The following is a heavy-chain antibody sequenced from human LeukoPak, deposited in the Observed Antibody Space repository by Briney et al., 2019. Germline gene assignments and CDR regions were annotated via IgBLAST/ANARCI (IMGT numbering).Heavy chain of an antibody. D-gene: IGHD3-22*01. CDR3: AKDSVYYYDSSGSNFDY. CDR1: RVTFSSYV. V-gene: IGHV3-23*01. CDR2: ISGSGGST. Sequence: GGSMLLNCGGSRVTFSSYVMSGGRQAPGKGLEWVSAISGSGGSTYYADSVKGRFTISRDNSKNTLYLQMNSLRAEDTAVYYCAKDSVYYYDSSGSNFDYWGQGTLVTVSS. J-gene: IGHJ4*02.